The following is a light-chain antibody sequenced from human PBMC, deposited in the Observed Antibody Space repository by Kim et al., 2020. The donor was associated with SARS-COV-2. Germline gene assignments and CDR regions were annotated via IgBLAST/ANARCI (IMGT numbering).Light chain of an antibody. J-gene: IGKJ4*02. CDR2: STN. Sequence: LSPEESATRSCRASRSVSSNLAWYQQKPGQAPRLFIYSTNTRATGIPARFSGSGSGTEFTLTISSLQSEDFAVYYCQQYKDWPLTFGGGTKVDIK. CDR1: RSVSSN. CDR3: QQYKDWPLT. V-gene: IGKV3-15*01.